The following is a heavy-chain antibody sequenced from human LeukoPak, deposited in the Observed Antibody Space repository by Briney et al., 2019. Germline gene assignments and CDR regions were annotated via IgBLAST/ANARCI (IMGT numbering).Heavy chain of an antibody. CDR1: GYTFTSYG. J-gene: IGHJ6*02. CDR3: ARDSASVIRNYDILTGYYRSYYYYGMDV. V-gene: IGHV1-18*01. D-gene: IGHD3-9*01. CDR2: ISAYNGNT. Sequence: GASVKVSCKASGYTFTSYGISWVRQAPGQGLEWMGWISAYNGNTNYAQKLQGRVTMTTDTSTSTAYMELRSLRSDDTAVYYCARDSASVIRNYDILTGYYRSYYYYGMDVWGQGTTVTVSS.